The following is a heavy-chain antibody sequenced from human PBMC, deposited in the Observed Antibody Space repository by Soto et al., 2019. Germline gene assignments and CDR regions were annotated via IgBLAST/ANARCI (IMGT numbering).Heavy chain of an antibody. CDR2: TYYRSKWYN. CDR1: GDSVSSNSAA. CDR3: ARRYCSSTSCSDYFDY. D-gene: IGHD2-2*01. J-gene: IGHJ4*02. V-gene: IGHV6-1*01. Sequence: SQTLLLTCAISGDSVSSNSAAWNWIRQSPSRGLEWLGRTYYRSKWYNDYAVSVKSRITINPDTPKNQFSLQLNSVTPEDTAVYYCARRYCSSTSCSDYFDYWGQGTLVTVSS.